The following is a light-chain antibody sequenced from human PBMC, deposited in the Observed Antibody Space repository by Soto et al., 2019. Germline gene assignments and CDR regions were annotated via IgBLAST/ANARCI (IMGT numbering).Light chain of an antibody. J-gene: IGKJ5*01. CDR1: QVISSY. Sequence: IHLPPPSFFLYASVGARVTIPFRVSQVISSYLAWYQQKPGKAPKLLIYAASTLQSGVPSRFSGSGSGTDFTLTISSLESEDSAIYYCQQRSNWPSISFGQGTRLEI. CDR2: AAS. CDR3: QQRSNWPSIS. V-gene: IGKV1-9*01.